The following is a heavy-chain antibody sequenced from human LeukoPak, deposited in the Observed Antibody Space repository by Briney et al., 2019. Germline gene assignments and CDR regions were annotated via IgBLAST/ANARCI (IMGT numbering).Heavy chain of an antibody. J-gene: IGHJ4*02. CDR3: ARGSGYDFWSGYYYTDYYFDY. V-gene: IGHV4-59*11. D-gene: IGHD3-3*01. CDR2: IYYSGST. CDR1: GGSISSHY. Sequence: SETLSLTCTVSGGSISSHYWSWIRQPPGKGLEWIGYIYYSGSTNYNPSLKSRVTISVDTSKNQFSLKPSSVTAADTAVYYCARGSGYDFWSGYYYTDYYFDYWSQGTLVTVSS.